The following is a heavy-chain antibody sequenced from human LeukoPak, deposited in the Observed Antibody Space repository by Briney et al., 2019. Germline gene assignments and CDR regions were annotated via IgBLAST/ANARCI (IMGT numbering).Heavy chain of an antibody. Sequence: PGGSLRLSCAASGFAFSGYGMHWVRQAPGKGLEWVAFISYDGSDKYFADSVRGRFTISRDNAKNSLYLQMNSLRAEDTAVYYCARDSLPAAISPRCDYWGQGTLVTVSS. CDR3: ARDSLPAAISPRCDY. J-gene: IGHJ4*02. V-gene: IGHV3-30*02. D-gene: IGHD2-2*02. CDR2: ISYDGSDK. CDR1: GFAFSGYG.